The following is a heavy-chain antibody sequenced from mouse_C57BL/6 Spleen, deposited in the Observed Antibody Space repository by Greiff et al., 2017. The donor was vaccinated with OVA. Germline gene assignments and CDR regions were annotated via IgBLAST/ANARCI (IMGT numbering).Heavy chain of an antibody. D-gene: IGHD1-1*01. CDR2: IHPNSGST. CDR3: ARGNYGSFYYFDY. V-gene: IGHV1-64*01. J-gene: IGHJ2*01. Sequence: QVQLKQSGAELVKPGASVKLSCKASGYTFTSYWMHWVKQRPGQGLEWIGMIHPNSGSTNYNEKFKSKATLTVDKSSSTAYMQLSSLTSEDSAVYYCARGNYGSFYYFDYWGQGTTLTVSS. CDR1: GYTFTSYW.